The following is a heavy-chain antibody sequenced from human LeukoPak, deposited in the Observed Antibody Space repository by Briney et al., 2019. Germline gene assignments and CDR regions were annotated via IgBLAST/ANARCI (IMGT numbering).Heavy chain of an antibody. D-gene: IGHD1-26*01. Sequence: PGGSLRLSCAASGFTFSSYSMNWVRQAPGKGLEWVSCISSSSSTIYYTDSVKGRFTISRDNAKNSLYLQMNSLRAEDTAVYYCARASGFGSYFDYWGQGTLVTVSS. CDR1: GFTFSSYS. V-gene: IGHV3-48*01. J-gene: IGHJ4*02. CDR3: ARASGFGSYFDY. CDR2: ISSSSSTI.